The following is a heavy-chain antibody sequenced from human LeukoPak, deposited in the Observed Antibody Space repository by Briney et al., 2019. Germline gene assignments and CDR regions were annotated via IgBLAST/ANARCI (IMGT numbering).Heavy chain of an antibody. D-gene: IGHD1-26*01. V-gene: IGHV4-59*01. Sequence: SETLSLTCTVSGGSISSYYWSWIRQSPGKGLEWIGCVFHNGNTNYNPSPKSRVTMLIDTPKKQFSLKLTSVTAADTAVYYCARYGGGSREGWFDPWGQGTLVTVSS. J-gene: IGHJ5*02. CDR1: GGSISSYY. CDR3: ARYGGGSREGWFDP. CDR2: VFHNGNT.